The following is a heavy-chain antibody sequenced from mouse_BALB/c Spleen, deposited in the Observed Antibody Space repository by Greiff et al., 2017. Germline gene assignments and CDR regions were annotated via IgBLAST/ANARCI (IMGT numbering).Heavy chain of an antibody. Sequence: EVKLVESGGGLVKPGGSLKLSCAASGFTFSSYAMSWVRQTPEKRLEWVASISSGGSTYYPDSVKGRFTISRDNARNILYLQMSSLRSEDTAMYYCARGDYDDPMDYWGQGTSVTVSS. D-gene: IGHD2-4*01. CDR3: ARGDYDDPMDY. J-gene: IGHJ4*01. V-gene: IGHV5-6-5*01. CDR2: ISSGGST. CDR1: GFTFSSYA.